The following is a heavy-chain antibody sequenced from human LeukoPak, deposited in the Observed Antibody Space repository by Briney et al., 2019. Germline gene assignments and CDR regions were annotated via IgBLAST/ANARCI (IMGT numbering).Heavy chain of an antibody. V-gene: IGHV4-39*01. J-gene: IGHJ4*02. D-gene: IGHD3-3*01. CDR3: SRHITSSYYDFWSGYSTSFDY. CDR1: GGSISSSSHY. CDR2: IYYSGST. Sequence: SETLSLTCTVSGGSISSSSHYWGWIRQPPGKGLEWIGVIYYSGSTYYNPSLKSRVTISVDTSKNQFSLKLSSVTAADTAVYYRSRHITSSYYDFWSGYSTSFDYWGQGTLIAVSS.